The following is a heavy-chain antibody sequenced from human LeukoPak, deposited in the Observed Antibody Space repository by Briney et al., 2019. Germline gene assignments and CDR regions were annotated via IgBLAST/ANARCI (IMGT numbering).Heavy chain of an antibody. V-gene: IGHV3-11*06. CDR1: GFTFSDYY. D-gene: IGHD3-10*01. CDR2: ISSSSSYT. Sequence: GGSLRLSCAASGFTFSDYYMSWIRQAPGKGLEWVSFISSSSSYTNYADSVKGRFTISRDKAKNSLYLQMNSLRAEDTAVYYCARIYGSGSYHPFDPWGQGTLVTVSS. J-gene: IGHJ5*02. CDR3: ARIYGSGSYHPFDP.